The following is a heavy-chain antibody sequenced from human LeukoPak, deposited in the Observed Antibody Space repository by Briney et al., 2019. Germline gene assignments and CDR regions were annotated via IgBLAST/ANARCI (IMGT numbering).Heavy chain of an antibody. Sequence: PWGSLGLSCAASGFTFSSYAMSWVRQAPGKGLEWVSAISGSGGSTYYADSVKGRFTISRDNSKNTLYLQMNSLRAEDTAVYYCAKAASSSWPSYYYGMDVWGQGTTVTVSS. D-gene: IGHD6-13*01. J-gene: IGHJ6*02. CDR3: AKAASSSWPSYYYGMDV. CDR1: GFTFSSYA. V-gene: IGHV3-23*01. CDR2: ISGSGGST.